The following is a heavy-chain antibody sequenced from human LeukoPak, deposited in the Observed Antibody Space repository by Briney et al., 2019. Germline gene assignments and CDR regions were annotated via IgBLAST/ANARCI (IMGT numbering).Heavy chain of an antibody. D-gene: IGHD6-6*01. J-gene: IGHJ3*02. CDR2: ISSSSSTI. V-gene: IGHV3-48*01. CDR3: ARVRSIADSVYDAFDI. CDR1: GFTFSIYS. Sequence: GGSLRLSCAASGFTFSIYSMHWVRQAPGKGLEWVSYISSSSSTIYYADSVKGRFTISRDNSKNTLYLQMNSPRAEDTAVYYCARVRSIADSVYDAFDIWGQGTMVIVSS.